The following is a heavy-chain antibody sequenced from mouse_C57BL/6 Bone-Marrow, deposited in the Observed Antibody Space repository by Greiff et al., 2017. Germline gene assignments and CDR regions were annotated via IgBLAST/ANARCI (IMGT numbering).Heavy chain of an antibody. CDR3: ARVLNYAMDY. V-gene: IGHV7-3*01. J-gene: IGHJ4*01. CDR2: IRNKANGYTT. Sequence: EVKLMESGGGLVQPGGSLSLSCAASGFTFTDYYMSWVRQPPGKALEWLGFIRNKANGYTTEYSASVKGRFTISRDNSQSILYLQMNALRAEDSATYYCARVLNYAMDYWGQGTSVTVSS. D-gene: IGHD1-1*01. CDR1: GFTFTDYY.